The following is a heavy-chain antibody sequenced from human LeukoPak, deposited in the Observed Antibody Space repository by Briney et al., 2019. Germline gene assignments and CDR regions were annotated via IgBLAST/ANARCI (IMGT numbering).Heavy chain of an antibody. J-gene: IGHJ4*02. CDR3: ATVGAAGHFDY. D-gene: IGHD1-26*01. V-gene: IGHV1-69*06. Sequence: GASVKVSCKASGGTFSSYAISWVRQAPGQGLEWMGGIIPIFGTANYAQKFQGRVTITADKSTSTAYMELSSLGSEDTAVYYCATVGAAGHFDYWGQGTLVTVSS. CDR1: GGTFSSYA. CDR2: IIPIFGTA.